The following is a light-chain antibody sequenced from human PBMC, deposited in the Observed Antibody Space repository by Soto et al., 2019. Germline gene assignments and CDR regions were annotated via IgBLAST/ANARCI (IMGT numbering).Light chain of an antibody. CDR1: SRDIGGYDF. CDR3: SSYSDTKLCV. J-gene: IGLJ1*01. CDR2: NVN. Sequence: QSVLTQPPAASGSPGQAVTISCTGTSRDIGGYDFVSWYQVRPGEAPQLIIYNVNGRPSGVPRRFSGSKSGNTASLTVSGLQAVDEADYYCSSYSDTKLCVFGTGNKVTVL. V-gene: IGLV2-8*01.